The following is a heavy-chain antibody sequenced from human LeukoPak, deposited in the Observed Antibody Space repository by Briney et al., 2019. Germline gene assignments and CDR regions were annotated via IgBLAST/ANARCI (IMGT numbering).Heavy chain of an antibody. J-gene: IGHJ3*02. CDR1: GGSFSGYY. CDR2: INHSGST. V-gene: IGHV4-34*01. Sequence: PSETLSLTCAVYGGSFSGYYWSWIRQPPGKGLEWIGEINHSGSTNYNPSLKSRVTISVDTSKNQFSLKLSSVTAADTAVYYCARGLIAVAGRAAFDIWGQGTMVTVSS. CDR3: ARGLIAVAGRAAFDI. D-gene: IGHD6-19*01.